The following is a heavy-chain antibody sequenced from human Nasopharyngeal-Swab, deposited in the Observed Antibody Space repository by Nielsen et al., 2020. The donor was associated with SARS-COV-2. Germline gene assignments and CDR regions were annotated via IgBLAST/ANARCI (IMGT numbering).Heavy chain of an antibody. J-gene: IGHJ3*02. V-gene: IGHV4-59*01. Sequence: RQAPGKRLEWIGYIYYSGSTNYNPSLRSRVTISVDTSKNQFSLKLSSVTAADTAVYYCARDSGTSPWGPDAFDIWGQGTMVTVSS. CDR2: IYYSGST. D-gene: IGHD7-27*01. CDR3: ARDSGTSPWGPDAFDI.